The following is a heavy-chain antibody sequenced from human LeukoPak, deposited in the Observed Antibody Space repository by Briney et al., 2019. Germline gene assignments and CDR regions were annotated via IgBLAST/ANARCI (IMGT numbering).Heavy chain of an antibody. V-gene: IGHV4-30-2*01. CDR3: ARGGGSYYYGMDV. D-gene: IGHD1-26*01. J-gene: IGHJ6*02. Sequence: SETLSLTCAVSGGSISSGGYSWSWIRQPPGKGLEWIGYIYHSGSTYYNPSLKSRVTISVDRSKNQFSLKLSSVTAADTAVYYCARGGGSYYYGMDVWGQGTTVTVSS. CDR1: GGSISSGGYS. CDR2: IYHSGST.